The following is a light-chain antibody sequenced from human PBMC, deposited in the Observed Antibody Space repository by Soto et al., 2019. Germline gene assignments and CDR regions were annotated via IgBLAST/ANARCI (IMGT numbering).Light chain of an antibody. J-gene: IGKJ1*01. Sequence: DIQITQWPSSLSASIGDRVTITCRASQSIGNYLNWYQQKVEKVPKLLIFAASSLQSGVPSRFNGSGSGTDFTLTIDNLQPEDFATYYCQQSYSTTRTFGQGTKVDIK. CDR1: QSIGNY. V-gene: IGKV1-39*01. CDR3: QQSYSTTRT. CDR2: AAS.